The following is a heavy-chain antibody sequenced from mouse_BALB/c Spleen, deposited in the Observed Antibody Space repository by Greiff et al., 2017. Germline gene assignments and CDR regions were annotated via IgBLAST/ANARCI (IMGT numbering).Heavy chain of an antibody. D-gene: IGHD2-14*01. CDR3: ARDRYDAMDY. J-gene: IGHJ4*01. CDR2: IRNKANGYTT. CDR1: GFTFTDYY. V-gene: IGHV7-3*02. Sequence: EVQLQESGGGLVQPGGSLRLSCATSGFTFTDYYMSWVRQPPGKALEWLGFIRNKANGYTTEYSASVKGRFTISRDNSQSILYLQMNTLRAEDSATYDCARDRYDAMDYWGQGTSVTVSS.